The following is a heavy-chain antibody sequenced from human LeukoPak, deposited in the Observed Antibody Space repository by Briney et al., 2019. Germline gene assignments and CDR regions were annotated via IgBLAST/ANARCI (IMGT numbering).Heavy chain of an antibody. Sequence: GGSLRLSCAASRFTFSNYAMSWVRQAPGKGLEWVSVIYSGGSTYYADSVKGRFTISRDNSKNTLYLQMNSLRAEDTAVYYCARDPPAGYSYGYDYWGQGTLVTVSS. CDR2: IYSGGST. V-gene: IGHV3-66*01. CDR1: RFTFSNYA. D-gene: IGHD5-18*01. J-gene: IGHJ4*02. CDR3: ARDPPAGYSYGYDY.